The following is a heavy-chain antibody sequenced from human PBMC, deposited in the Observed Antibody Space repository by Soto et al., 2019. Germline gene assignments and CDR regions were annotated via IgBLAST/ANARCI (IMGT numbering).Heavy chain of an antibody. CDR1: GFTFSSYW. D-gene: IGHD3-16*01. CDR3: VKVGRLGGY. V-gene: IGHV3-7*03. J-gene: IGHJ4*02. CDR2: IKDDGSEK. Sequence: EVQLVASGGGLVQPGGSLRLSCAASGFTFSSYWMSWVRQAPGKGLEWVANIKDDGSEKYYVDSVKGRVTISRDNTKNSLDLQMNSLRVEDTAVYYCVKVGRLGGYWGQGTLVTVSS.